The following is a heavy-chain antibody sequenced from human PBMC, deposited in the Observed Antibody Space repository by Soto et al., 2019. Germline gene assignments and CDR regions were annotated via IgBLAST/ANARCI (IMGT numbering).Heavy chain of an antibody. CDR2: ISYDGSNK. CDR1: GFTFSSYG. CDR3: AKDAADITARTPGGMDV. D-gene: IGHD6-6*01. V-gene: IGHV3-30*18. J-gene: IGHJ6*02. Sequence: QVQLVESGGGVVQPGRSLRLSCAASGFTFSSYGMHWVRQAPGKGLEWVAVISYDGSNKYYADSVKGRFTISRDNSKNKLYLQMNSLRAEDTAVYYCAKDAADITARTPGGMDVWGQGTTVTVSS.